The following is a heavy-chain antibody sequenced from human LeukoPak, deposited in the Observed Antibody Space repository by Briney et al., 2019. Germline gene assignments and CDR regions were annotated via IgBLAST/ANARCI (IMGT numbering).Heavy chain of an antibody. CDR1: GGSVSGYY. Sequence: SETLSLTCDVYGGSVSGYYWSWIRQPPGKGLEWIGEINHSGSTNHNPSLKSRVTISVDTSKNQFSLKLSSVTAADTAVYYCAKVSRYYYMDVWGKGTTVTVSS. V-gene: IGHV4-34*01. D-gene: IGHD3-3*02. J-gene: IGHJ6*03. CDR3: AKVSRYYYMDV. CDR2: INHSGST.